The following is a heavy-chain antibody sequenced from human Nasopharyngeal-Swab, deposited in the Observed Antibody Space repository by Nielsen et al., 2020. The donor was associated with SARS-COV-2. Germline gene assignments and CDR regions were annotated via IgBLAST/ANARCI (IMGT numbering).Heavy chain of an antibody. V-gene: IGHV4-61*02. CDR3: ARGYCSGGSCYSDYYYGMDV. J-gene: IGHJ6*02. D-gene: IGHD2-15*01. CDR2: IYTSGST. Sequence: RQAPGKGLEWIGRIYTSGSTNYNPSLKSRVTISVDTSKNQFSLKLSSVTAADTAVCYCARGYCSGGSCYSDYYYGMDVWGQGTTVTVSS.